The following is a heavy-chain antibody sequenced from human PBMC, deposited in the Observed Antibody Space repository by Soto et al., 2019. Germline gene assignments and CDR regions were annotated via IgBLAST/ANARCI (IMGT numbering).Heavy chain of an antibody. D-gene: IGHD2-15*01. Sequence: GWSLRLSCAASGFTFSSYWMTWVRQAPGKGLEWVANIKQDGSEKSYVDSVKGRFTISRDNAKNSLYLQMNSLRAEDTAVYYCARIYCSGGRCHWGVDPWGQGTLLTVSS. CDR1: GFTFSSYW. CDR2: IKQDGSEK. V-gene: IGHV3-7*01. J-gene: IGHJ5*02. CDR3: ARIYCSGGRCHWGVDP.